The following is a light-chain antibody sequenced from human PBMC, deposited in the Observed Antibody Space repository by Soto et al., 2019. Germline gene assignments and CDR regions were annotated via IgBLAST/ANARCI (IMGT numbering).Light chain of an antibody. J-gene: IGKJ5*01. V-gene: IGKV1-39*01. CDR1: QSISSY. CDR2: AAS. CDR3: QQSYSTPRIT. Sequence: IHMPQSPSSLSASVGDRVTITCRASQSISSYLNWYQQKPGKAPKLLIYAASSLQSGVPSRFSGSGSGTDFTLTISSLQPEDFATYYCQQSYSTPRITFGQGTRLEI.